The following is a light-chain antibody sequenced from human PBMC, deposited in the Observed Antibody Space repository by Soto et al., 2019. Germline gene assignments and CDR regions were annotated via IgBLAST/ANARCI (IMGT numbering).Light chain of an antibody. CDR3: QQYGSSPRFT. Sequence: EIVVTQSPGTLSLSPGERATLSCRASQSVSSSYLAWYQQKPGQAPRLLIYGASSRATGIPAMFSGSGSETDFTLTISRLEPEAFAVYYCQQYGSSPRFTFGPGTKVDIK. CDR1: QSVSSSY. J-gene: IGKJ3*01. V-gene: IGKV3-20*01. CDR2: GAS.